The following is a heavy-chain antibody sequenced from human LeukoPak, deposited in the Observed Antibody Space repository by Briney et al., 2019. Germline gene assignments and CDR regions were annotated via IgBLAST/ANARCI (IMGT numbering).Heavy chain of an antibody. J-gene: IGHJ4*02. Sequence: PSETLSLTCTVSGYSISSGYYWGWIRQPPGKGLEWIGSIDHSGSTYYNPSLKSRVTISVDTSKNQFSLKLSSVTAADPAVYYCATLGGYGSGRRENCDHWGRGTLVTVSP. CDR3: ATLGGYGSGRRENCDH. D-gene: IGHD3-10*01. V-gene: IGHV4-38-2*02. CDR2: IDHSGST. CDR1: GYSISSGYY.